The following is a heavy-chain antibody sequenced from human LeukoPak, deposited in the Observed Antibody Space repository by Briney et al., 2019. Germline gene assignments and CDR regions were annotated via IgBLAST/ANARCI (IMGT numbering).Heavy chain of an antibody. V-gene: IGHV1-18*01. J-gene: IGHJ4*02. Sequence: ASVKVSCKASGYTFTGYGISWVRQAPGQGLEWMGWISAYNGNTNYAQKLQGRVTMTTDTSTSTAYMELRSLRSDDTAVYYCARHGPIGPKRGYFDYWGQGTLVTVSS. CDR3: ARHGPIGPKRGYFDY. CDR2: ISAYNGNT. CDR1: GYTFTGYG. D-gene: IGHD1-26*01.